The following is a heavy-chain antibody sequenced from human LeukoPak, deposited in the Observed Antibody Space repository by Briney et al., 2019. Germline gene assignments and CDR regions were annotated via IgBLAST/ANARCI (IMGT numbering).Heavy chain of an antibody. D-gene: IGHD6-13*01. CDR1: GYTFTSYA. Sequence: GASVKVSCKASGYTFTSYAMHWVRQAPGQRLEWMGWINAGNGNTKYSQKFQGRVTITRDTSASTAYMELSSLRSEDTAVYYCARLARGIAAATTEFDYWGQGTLVTVSS. CDR2: INAGNGNT. V-gene: IGHV1-3*01. J-gene: IGHJ4*02. CDR3: ARLARGIAAATTEFDY.